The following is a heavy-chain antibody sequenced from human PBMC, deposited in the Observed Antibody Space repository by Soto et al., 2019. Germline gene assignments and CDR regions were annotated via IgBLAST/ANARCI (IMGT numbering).Heavy chain of an antibody. V-gene: IGHV3-30*18. CDR1: GFTFSIND. J-gene: IGHJ4*02. CDR2: ISNDGNDK. CDR3: AKAHQAYNCDNLFDS. D-gene: IGHD1-20*01. Sequence: GGSLRLSCAASGFTFSINDMRWVRQAPGRGLEWVAVISNDGNDKYYADSVKGRFTLSRDNSKNMVYLQMDSLRVEDTAVYFCAKAHQAYNCDNLFDSWGPGTLVTVSS.